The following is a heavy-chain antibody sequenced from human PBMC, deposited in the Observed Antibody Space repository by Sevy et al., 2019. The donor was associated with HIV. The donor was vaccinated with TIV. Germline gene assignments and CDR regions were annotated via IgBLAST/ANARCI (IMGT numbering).Heavy chain of an antibody. CDR1: GFTFSSYW. CDR3: ARVYSRVEWLRPMDV. D-gene: IGHD5-12*01. J-gene: IGHJ6*02. Sequence: GGSLRLSCAASGFTFSSYWMSWVRQAPGKGLEWVANIKQDGSEKYYVDSVKGRFTISRDNAKNSLYLQMNSLRAEDTAVYYWARVYSRVEWLRPMDVWGQGTTVTVSS. V-gene: IGHV3-7*01. CDR2: IKQDGSEK.